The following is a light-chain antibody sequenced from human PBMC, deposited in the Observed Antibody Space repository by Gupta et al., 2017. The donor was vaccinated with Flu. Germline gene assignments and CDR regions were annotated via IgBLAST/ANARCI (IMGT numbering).Light chain of an antibody. J-gene: IGKJ4*01. CDR1: QSISSY. CDR2: AAS. V-gene: IGKV1-39*01. Sequence: DIPMTQSPSSLSASVGDSVTITCRASQSISSYLNWYQQKPGKAPKLLIHAASSLQSGVPSRFSCSGSGTDFTHTISRLQPEDFATYYCQQSYSNPLTFGGGTKVEIK. CDR3: QQSYSNPLT.